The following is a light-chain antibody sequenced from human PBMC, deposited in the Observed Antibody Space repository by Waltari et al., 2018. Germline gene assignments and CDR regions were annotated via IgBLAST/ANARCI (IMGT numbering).Light chain of an antibody. CDR2: DVT. V-gene: IGLV2-14*03. Sequence: QSALTQPASVSGSPGQSIAISCAGTSTAVGGLNFVSWYQQHPGKAPQTMIYDVTKRPSGVSDRFSGSKSGNTASLTISGLQAEDEGDYYCGSYRYGSSLVFGGGTRLTVL. J-gene: IGLJ2*01. CDR3: GSYRYGSSLV. CDR1: STAVGGLNF.